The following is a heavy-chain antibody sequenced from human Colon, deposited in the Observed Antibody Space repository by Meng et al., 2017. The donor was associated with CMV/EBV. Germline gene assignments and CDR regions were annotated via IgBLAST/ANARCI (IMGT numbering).Heavy chain of an antibody. CDR1: GVSFSGYY. CDR2: INHSGST. V-gene: IGHV4-34*01. J-gene: IGHJ6*02. D-gene: IGHD3-3*01. CDR3: AGGSYDFWSGYYTDDYYYGMDV. Sequence: GSLRLSCAVYGVSFSGYYWSWIRQPPGKGLEWIGKINHSGSTNNNPSLKSRVTISVDTSKNQFSLKVSSVTDADTAVYYCAGGSYDFWSGYYTDDYYYGMDVWGQGTTVTVSS.